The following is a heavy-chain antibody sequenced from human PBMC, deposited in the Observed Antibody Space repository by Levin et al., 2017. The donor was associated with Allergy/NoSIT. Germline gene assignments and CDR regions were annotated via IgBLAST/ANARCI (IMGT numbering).Heavy chain of an antibody. J-gene: IGHJ4*02. D-gene: IGHD6-19*01. Sequence: GGSLRLSCAASGFTFSSYAMHWVRQAPGKGLEWVTLTSSDGSDKDYADSVQGRFTISRDNSKNTLCLQMNSLRPEDTAVYYCAKDRQQWLVRIFDSWGQGTLVTVSS. CDR1: GFTFSSYA. CDR2: TSSDGSDK. V-gene: IGHV3-30*18. CDR3: AKDRQQWLVRIFDS.